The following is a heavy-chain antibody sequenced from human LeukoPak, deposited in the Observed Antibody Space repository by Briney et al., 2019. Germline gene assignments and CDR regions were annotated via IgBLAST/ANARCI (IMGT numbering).Heavy chain of an antibody. V-gene: IGHV3-30-3*01. CDR2: ISYDGSNK. CDR3: ASRLPDTAMVH. D-gene: IGHD5-18*01. CDR1: GFTFSSYP. J-gene: IGHJ4*02. Sequence: GGSLRLSCAASGFTFSSYPMSWVRQAPGKGLEWVAVISYDGSNKYYADSVKGRFTISRDNPKNTLYLQMNSLRAEDTAVYYCASRLPDTAMVHWGQGTLVTVSS.